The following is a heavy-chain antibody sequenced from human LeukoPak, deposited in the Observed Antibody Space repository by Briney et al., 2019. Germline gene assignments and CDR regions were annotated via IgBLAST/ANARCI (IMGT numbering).Heavy chain of an antibody. CDR1: GGSISSSSSY. CDR2: IYYSGST. Sequence: PSETLSLTCTVSGGSISSSSSYWGWIRQPPGKGLEWIGSIYYSGSTYYNPSLKSRVIISVDPSKNLFSLKLNSVPAADTAVYYCARHRPSYYYDTIDYYSGFDYWGQGSLVTVSS. D-gene: IGHD3-22*01. CDR3: ARHRPSYYYDTIDYYSGFDY. J-gene: IGHJ4*02. V-gene: IGHV4-39*01.